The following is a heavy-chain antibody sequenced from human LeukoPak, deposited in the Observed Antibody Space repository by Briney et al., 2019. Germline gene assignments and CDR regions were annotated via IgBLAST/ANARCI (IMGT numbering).Heavy chain of an antibody. CDR3: ARAYSSWSASGAFDI. D-gene: IGHD6-13*01. J-gene: IGHJ3*02. CDR1: GFTFSSYA. CDR2: INSDGSST. Sequence: PGGSLRLSCAASGFTFSSYAMSWVRQAPGKGLVWVSRINSDGSSTSYADSVKGRFTISRDNAKNTLYLQMNSLRAEDTAVYYCARAYSSWSASGAFDIWGQGTMVTVSS. V-gene: IGHV3-74*01.